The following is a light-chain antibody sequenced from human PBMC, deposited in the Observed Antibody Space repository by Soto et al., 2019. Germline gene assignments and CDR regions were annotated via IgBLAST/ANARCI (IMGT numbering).Light chain of an antibody. Sequence: QSALTQPASVSGSPGQSITISCTGSNNDVAVYNYVSWYQQRPGKAPELMIYHVKNRPSGVSNRFSGSKFGNTASLIISGLQAEDEADYYCSSLTTRSTWVFGGGTKLTVL. CDR1: NNDVAVYNY. CDR3: SSLTTRSTWV. CDR2: HVK. J-gene: IGLJ3*02. V-gene: IGLV2-14*03.